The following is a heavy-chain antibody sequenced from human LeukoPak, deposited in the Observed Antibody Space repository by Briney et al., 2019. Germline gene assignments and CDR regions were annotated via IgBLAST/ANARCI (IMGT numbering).Heavy chain of an antibody. V-gene: IGHV3-30*02. D-gene: IGHD3-22*01. Sequence: GGSLRLSCAASGFTFSSYGMHWVRQAPGKGLEWVAFIRYDGSNKYYADSVKGRFTISRDNSKNTLYLQMNSLRAEDTAVYYCAKGYSYYYDRSACDYWGQGTLVTVSS. CDR3: AKGYSYYYDRSACDY. CDR2: IRYDGSNK. CDR1: GFTFSSYG. J-gene: IGHJ4*02.